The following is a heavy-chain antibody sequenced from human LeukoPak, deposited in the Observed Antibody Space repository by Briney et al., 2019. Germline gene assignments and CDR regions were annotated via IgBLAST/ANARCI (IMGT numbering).Heavy chain of an antibody. V-gene: IGHV1-69*01. J-gene: IGHJ3*02. Sequence: GSSVKVSCKASGVTFSTSGITWVRQAPGQGLEWMGGITPILGTPNYAQKFQGRVTIIVDESMSTAYMDLRSLRSEDTAVDYCARRGLVDVFHAFDIWGQGTLVTVSS. CDR3: ARRGLVDVFHAFDI. CDR1: GVTFSTSG. D-gene: IGHD6-19*01. CDR2: ITPILGTP.